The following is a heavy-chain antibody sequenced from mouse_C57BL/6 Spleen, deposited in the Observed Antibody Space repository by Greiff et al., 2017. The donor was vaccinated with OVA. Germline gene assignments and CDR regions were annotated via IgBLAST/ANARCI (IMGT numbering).Heavy chain of an antibody. CDR3: ASYYYGSPWFAY. CDR1: GFNIKDYY. J-gene: IGHJ3*01. V-gene: IGHV14-2*01. CDR2: IDPEDGET. Sequence: EVQGVESGAELVKPGASVKLSCTASGFNIKDYYMHWVKQRTEQGLEWIGRIDPEDGETKYAPKFQGKATITADTSSNTAYLQLSSLTSEDTAVYYCASYYYGSPWFAYWGQGTLVTVSA. D-gene: IGHD1-1*01.